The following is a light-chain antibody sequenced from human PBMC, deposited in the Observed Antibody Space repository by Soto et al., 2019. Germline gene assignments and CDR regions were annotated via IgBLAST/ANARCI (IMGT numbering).Light chain of an antibody. CDR1: QGVGGW. J-gene: IGKJ1*01. CDR2: AAS. CDR3: QQSYITPPT. Sequence: IKMTQSPSSVSASVGDRVTMTCRASQGVGGWLAWYQQKPGKAPKLLIYAASSLQSGVPSRFSGSGSGTDFTLTISSLQPEDFATYYCQQSYITPPTFGQGAKVDIK. V-gene: IGKV1-12*01.